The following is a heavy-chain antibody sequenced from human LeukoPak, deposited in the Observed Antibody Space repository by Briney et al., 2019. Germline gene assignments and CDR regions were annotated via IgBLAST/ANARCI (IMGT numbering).Heavy chain of an antibody. CDR3: ARTRYCSGGSCYWSDAFDI. D-gene: IGHD2-15*01. J-gene: IGHJ3*02. CDR2: ISSGGSTI. V-gene: IGHV3-48*03. CDR1: GFTFSSFE. Sequence: GGSLRLSCAASGFTFSSFEMKWVRQAPGKGLEWVSYISSGGSTIYYADSVKGRFTISRDNAKNSLYLQMNSLRAEDTAVYYCARTRYCSGGSCYWSDAFDIWGQGTMVTVSS.